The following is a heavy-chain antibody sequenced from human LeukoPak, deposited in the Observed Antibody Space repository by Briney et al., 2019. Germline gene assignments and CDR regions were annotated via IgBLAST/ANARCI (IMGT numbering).Heavy chain of an antibody. J-gene: IGHJ4*02. Sequence: SGGSLRLSCAASGFTFSTYAMRRVRQAPGKGLEWVSAISGSGGSTYFADSVMGRFTIARDNSKSTLFLQMNSLTAEDTAVYYCAKDLCSGGTCYSGFDYWGQGTLVTVSS. D-gene: IGHD2-15*01. V-gene: IGHV3-23*01. CDR2: ISGSGGST. CDR3: AKDLCSGGTCYSGFDY. CDR1: GFTFSTYA.